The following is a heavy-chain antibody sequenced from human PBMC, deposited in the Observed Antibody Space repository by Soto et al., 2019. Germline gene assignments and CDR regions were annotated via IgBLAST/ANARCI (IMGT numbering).Heavy chain of an antibody. Sequence: SVKVSCKASGGTFSSYAISWVRQAPGQGLEWMGGIIPIFGTANYAQKLQGRVTITADESTSTAYMELSSLRSEDTAVYYCARDSSGSRTHYYYYGMDVWGQGTTVTVSS. D-gene: IGHD3-10*01. J-gene: IGHJ6*02. CDR1: GGTFSSYA. CDR3: ARDSSGSRTHYYYYGMDV. V-gene: IGHV1-69*13. CDR2: IIPIFGTA.